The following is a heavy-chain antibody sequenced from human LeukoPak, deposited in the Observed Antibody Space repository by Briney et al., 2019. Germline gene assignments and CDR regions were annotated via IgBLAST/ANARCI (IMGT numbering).Heavy chain of an antibody. V-gene: IGHV4-4*02. CDR2: IYHSGST. CDR3: AREPGYCSGGSCYSDAFDI. D-gene: IGHD2-15*01. J-gene: IGHJ3*02. CDR1: GGSISSSNW. Sequence: PSETLSLTCAVSGGSISSSNWWSWVRQPPGKGLEWIGEIYHSGSTNYNPSLKSRVTISVDKSKNQFSLKLSSVTAADTAVYYCAREPGYCSGGSCYSDAFDIWGQGTMVTVSS.